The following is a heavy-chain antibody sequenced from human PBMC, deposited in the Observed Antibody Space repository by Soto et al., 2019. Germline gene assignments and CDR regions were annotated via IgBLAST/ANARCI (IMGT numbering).Heavy chain of an antibody. CDR1: GFTFSSYS. V-gene: IGHV3-21*01. J-gene: IGHJ4*02. CDR3: ASGGYCISTSCYGLPPASSDY. Sequence: GGSLRLSCAASGFTFSSYSMNWVRQAPGKGLEWVSSISSSSSYIYYADSVKGRFTISRDNAKNSLYLQMNSLRAEDTAVYYCASGGYCISTSCYGLPPASSDYWGQGTLVTVSS. D-gene: IGHD2-2*01. CDR2: ISSSSSYI.